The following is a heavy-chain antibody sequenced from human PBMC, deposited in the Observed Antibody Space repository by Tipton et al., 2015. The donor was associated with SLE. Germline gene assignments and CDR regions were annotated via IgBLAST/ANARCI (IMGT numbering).Heavy chain of an antibody. V-gene: IGHV4-31*03. CDR1: GGSISSIGYF. CDR3: ARQRSIGGKDYGMDV. CDR2: KYYSGST. Sequence: TLSLTCTVSGGSISSIGYFWTWIRQHPGKGLEWIGYKYYSGSTDYNPSLKSRVTISVDTSENQFSLKLRSVTAADTAVYYCARQRSIGGKDYGMDVWGQGTTVTVSS. J-gene: IGHJ6*02. D-gene: IGHD3-16*01.